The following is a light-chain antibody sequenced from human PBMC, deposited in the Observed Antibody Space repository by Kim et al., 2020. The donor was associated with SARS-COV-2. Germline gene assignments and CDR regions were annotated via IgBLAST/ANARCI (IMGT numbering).Light chain of an antibody. J-gene: IGLJ2*01. V-gene: IGLV6-57*03. CDR2: EDD. Sequence: GKTVATSCARSSGSIDDNYVQWYQQRPGGVPTTVIYEDDQRPSGVSDRFSGSIDNSSTSASLTISGLKTEDEADYYCQSYNRSNVVFGGGTQLTVL. CDR1: SGSIDDNY. CDR3: QSYNRSNVV.